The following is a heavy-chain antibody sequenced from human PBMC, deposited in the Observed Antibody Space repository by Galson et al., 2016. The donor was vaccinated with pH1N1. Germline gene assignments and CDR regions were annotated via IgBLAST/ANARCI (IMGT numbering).Heavy chain of an antibody. J-gene: IGHJ4*02. CDR3: VRTIQRLGYGPDY. V-gene: IGHV2-5*02. CDR2: IYWDDDK. Sequence: PALVKPTQTLTLTCTFSGFSLTTTGVGVGWIRQPPGEALEWLALIYWDDDKRYRQSLKNRLTLTNDNSRNEVVLTMTDMDPVDTAPYYCVRTIQRLGYGPDYWGQGILVTVSS. D-gene: IGHD3-22*01. CDR1: GFSLTTTGVG.